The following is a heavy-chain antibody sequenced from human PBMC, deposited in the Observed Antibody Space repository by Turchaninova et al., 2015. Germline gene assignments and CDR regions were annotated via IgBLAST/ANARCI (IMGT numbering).Heavy chain of an antibody. J-gene: IGHJ4*02. CDR2: LEPGPGKT. D-gene: IGHD1-14*01. Sequence: QVQLVQSGAEVKKPGASVRVACKVSGYNLAELPMQWVRKAPGRGLGGRGGLEPGPGKTVSVSVFRARCGWRVDTATDTVYRDRSSLRSDDTAVYFCATAVVTPEFDYWGQGTLVTVSS. CDR1: GYNLAELP. CDR3: ATAVVTPEFDY. V-gene: IGHV1-24*01.